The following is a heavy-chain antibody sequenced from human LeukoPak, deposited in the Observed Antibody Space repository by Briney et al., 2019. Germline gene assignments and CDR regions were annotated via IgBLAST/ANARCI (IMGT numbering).Heavy chain of an antibody. CDR1: GYTFTSYA. Sequence: ASVKVSCKASGYTFTSYAMHWVRQAPGQRLEWMGWINAGNGNTKYSQKFQGRVTITRDTSASTAYMELSSLRSEDTAVYYCARDKELGYCSSTSCAPFDYWGQGTLVTVSS. CDR3: ARDKELGYCSSTSCAPFDY. J-gene: IGHJ4*02. CDR2: INAGNGNT. V-gene: IGHV1-3*01. D-gene: IGHD2-2*01.